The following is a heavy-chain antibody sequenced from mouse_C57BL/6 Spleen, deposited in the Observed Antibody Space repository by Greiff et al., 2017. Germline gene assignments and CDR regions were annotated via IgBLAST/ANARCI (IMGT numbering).Heavy chain of an antibody. V-gene: IGHV5-17*01. Sequence: EVQRVESGGGLVKPGGSLKLSCAASGFTFSDYGMHWVRQAPEKGLEWVAYISSGSSTIYYADTVKGRFTISRDNAKNTLFLQMTSLRSEDTAMYYCARPGGYYAMDYWGQGTSVTVSA. D-gene: IGHD4-1*01. CDR2: ISSGSSTI. CDR3: ARPGGYYAMDY. J-gene: IGHJ4*01. CDR1: GFTFSDYG.